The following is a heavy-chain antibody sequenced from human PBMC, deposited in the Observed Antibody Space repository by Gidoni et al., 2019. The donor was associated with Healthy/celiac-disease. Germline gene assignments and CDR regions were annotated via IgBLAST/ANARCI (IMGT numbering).Heavy chain of an antibody. CDR1: GGPFSSYA. CDR3: ARDLEAAGELNYGMDV. CDR2: IIPIFGTA. Sequence: QVQLVQSGAEVKKPGSSVKVSCNASGGPFSSYAISWVRQAPGQGLEWMGGIIPIFGTANHAQKFQGRVTITADESTSTAYMELSSLRSEDTGVYYCARDLEAAGELNYGMDVWGQGPTVTVAS. D-gene: IGHD6-13*01. V-gene: IGHV1-69*01. J-gene: IGHJ6*02.